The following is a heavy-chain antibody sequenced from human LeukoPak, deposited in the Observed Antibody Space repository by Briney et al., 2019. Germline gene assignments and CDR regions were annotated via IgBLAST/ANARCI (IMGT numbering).Heavy chain of an antibody. CDR1: GFTFSSYN. V-gene: IGHV3-43*01. CDR3: AKGFSMVRGVIDY. D-gene: IGHD3-10*01. CDR2: ISWDGGST. Sequence: GGSLRLSCAASGFTFSSYNMNWVRQAPGKGLEWVSLISWDGGSTYYADSVKGRFTISRDNSKNSLYLQMNSLRTEDTALYYCAKGFSMVRGVIDYWGQGTLVTVSS. J-gene: IGHJ4*02.